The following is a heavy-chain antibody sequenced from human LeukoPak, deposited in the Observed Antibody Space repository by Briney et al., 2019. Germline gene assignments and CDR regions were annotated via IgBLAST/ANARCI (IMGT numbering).Heavy chain of an antibody. Sequence: ASVEVSCKASGYTYTNCYMHWVRQAPVQGLQWMGIINPNGGDISYAQELQGRVTMTSDTSASTVYLELSSLRSDETAVYYCAREGSGYSGAHEGFDYWGQGTLVTVSS. V-gene: IGHV1-46*01. J-gene: IGHJ4*02. D-gene: IGHD6-19*01. CDR1: GYTYTNCY. CDR3: AREGSGYSGAHEGFDY. CDR2: INPNGGDI.